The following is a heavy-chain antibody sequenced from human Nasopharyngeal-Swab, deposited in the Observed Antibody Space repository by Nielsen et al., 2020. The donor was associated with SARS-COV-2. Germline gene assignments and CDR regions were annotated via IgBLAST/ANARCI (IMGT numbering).Heavy chain of an antibody. CDR2: IRSKAYGGTT. J-gene: IGHJ4*02. Sequence: GGSLRLSCTASGFTFGDYAMSWVRQAPGTGLEWVGFIRSKAYGGTTDYAASVKGRFTISRDDSKSIAYLQMNSLKTEDTAVYYCTRDDFWSGYYNYWGQGTLVTVSS. CDR1: GFTFGDYA. CDR3: TRDDFWSGYYNY. D-gene: IGHD3-3*01. V-gene: IGHV3-49*04.